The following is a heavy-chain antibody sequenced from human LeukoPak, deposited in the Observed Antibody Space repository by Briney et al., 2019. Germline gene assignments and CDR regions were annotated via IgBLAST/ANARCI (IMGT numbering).Heavy chain of an antibody. CDR3: ARYKPIAAADY. D-gene: IGHD6-13*01. V-gene: IGHV4-34*01. CDR1: GGSISSYY. Sequence: PSETLSLTCTVSGGSISSYYWSWIRQPPGKGLEWIGEINHSGSTNYNPSLKSRVTISVDTSKNQFSLKLSSVTAADTAVYYCARYKPIAAADYWGQGTLVTVSS. J-gene: IGHJ4*02. CDR2: INHSGST.